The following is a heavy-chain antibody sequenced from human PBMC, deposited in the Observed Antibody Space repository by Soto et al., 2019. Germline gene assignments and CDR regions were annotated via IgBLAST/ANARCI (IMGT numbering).Heavy chain of an antibody. CDR2: ISGSGGST. CDR1: GFTFSSYA. D-gene: IGHD6-13*01. J-gene: IGHJ4*02. V-gene: IGHV3-23*01. Sequence: GGSLRLSCAASGFTFSSYAMSWVRQAPGKGLEWVSAISGSGGSTYYADSVKGRFTISRDNSKNTLYLQMNSLRAEDTAVYYCAKDTVEASSSLGGSFDYWGQGTLVTVSS. CDR3: AKDTVEASSSLGGSFDY.